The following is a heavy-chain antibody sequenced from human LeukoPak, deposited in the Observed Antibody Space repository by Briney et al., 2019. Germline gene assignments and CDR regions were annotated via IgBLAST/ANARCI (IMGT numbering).Heavy chain of an antibody. CDR3: ARAKVYYDSSGP. D-gene: IGHD3-22*01. V-gene: IGHV3-23*01. CDR1: GFTFSSYA. CDR2: ISAGGATT. Sequence: GGSLRFSCAASGFTFSSYAMSWVRQAPGKGLEWVSSISAGGATTYYADSVKGRFTISRDNAKNSLYLQMNSLRAEDTAVYYCARAKVYYDSSGPWGQGTLVTVSS. J-gene: IGHJ5*02.